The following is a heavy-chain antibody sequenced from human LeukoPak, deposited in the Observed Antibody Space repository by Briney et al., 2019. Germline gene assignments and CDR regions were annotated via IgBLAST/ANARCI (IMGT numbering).Heavy chain of an antibody. D-gene: IGHD3-22*01. V-gene: IGHV3-30*04. CDR2: ILYDGSNK. Sequence: PGGSLRLSCAASGFTFSSYAMHWVRQAPGKGLEWVAVILYDGSNKYYADSVKGRFTISRDNSKNTLYLQMNSLRAEDTAVYYCARDQGITMIVVVIAYYFDYWGQGTLVTVSS. J-gene: IGHJ4*02. CDR1: GFTFSSYA. CDR3: ARDQGITMIVVVIAYYFDY.